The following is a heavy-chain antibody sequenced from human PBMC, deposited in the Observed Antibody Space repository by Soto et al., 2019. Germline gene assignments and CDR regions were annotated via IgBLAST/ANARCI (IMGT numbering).Heavy chain of an antibody. V-gene: IGHV2-5*01. D-gene: IGHD3-16*01. J-gene: IGHJ4*02. Sequence: QITLKESGPTLVKPTQTLTLTCSYSGFSLRTTGVGVGWIRQPPGKALEWLGIIYWNDDKRYSPSLESRFTLXXDISKSQVVLTLTNMEPVDTATYYCAHTWGLPFDYWGQGTLVIVSS. CDR2: IYWNDDK. CDR3: AHTWGLPFDY. CDR1: GFSLRTTGVG.